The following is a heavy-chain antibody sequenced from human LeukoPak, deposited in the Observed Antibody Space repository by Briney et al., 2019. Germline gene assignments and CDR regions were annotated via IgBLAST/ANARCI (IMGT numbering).Heavy chain of an antibody. D-gene: IGHD2-15*01. CDR1: GGTLRSYA. V-gene: IGHV1-69*06. J-gene: IGHJ4*02. CDR3: ARDCSGGSRYQRRGFDY. Sequence: GSAVKVSRQASGGTLRSYAISWVRQAPGQGLEGMGGIIPIFGTANYAQKFQGRVRITADKSTSTAYMELSSLRSEDTAVYYCARDCSGGSRYQRRGFDYWGQGTLVTVSS. CDR2: IIPIFGTA.